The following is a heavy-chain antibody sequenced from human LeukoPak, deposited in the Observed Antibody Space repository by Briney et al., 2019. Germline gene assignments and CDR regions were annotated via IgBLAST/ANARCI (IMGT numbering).Heavy chain of an antibody. J-gene: IGHJ3*02. CDR2: INHSGST. CDR3: ARVRVLYAFDI. Sequence: NPSETLSLTCAVYGGSFSGYYWSWIRQPPGKGLEWIGEINHSGSTNYNPSLKSRVTISVDKSKNQFSLKLSSVTAADTAVYYCARVRVLYAFDIWGQGAMVTVSS. D-gene: IGHD3-10*01. V-gene: IGHV4-34*01. CDR1: GGSFSGYY.